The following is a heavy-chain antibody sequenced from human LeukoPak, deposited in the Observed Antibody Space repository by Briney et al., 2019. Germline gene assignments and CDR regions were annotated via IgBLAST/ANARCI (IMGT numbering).Heavy chain of an antibody. CDR2: IYYSGST. J-gene: IGHJ2*01. Sequence: SETLSLTCTVSGGSISNNNYYWGWIRQPPGKGLEWIGYIYYSGSTNYNPSLKSRVTISVDTSKNQFSLKLSSVTAADTAVYYCASGRNTLDLWGRGTLVTVSS. D-gene: IGHD1/OR15-1a*01. CDR3: ASGRNTLDL. CDR1: GGSISNNNYY. V-gene: IGHV4-61*05.